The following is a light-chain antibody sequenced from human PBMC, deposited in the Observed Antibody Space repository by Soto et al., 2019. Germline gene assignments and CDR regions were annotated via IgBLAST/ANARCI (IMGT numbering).Light chain of an antibody. J-gene: IGKJ2*01. CDR1: QSISTY. CDR3: QQSHGIPYT. Sequence: DIQMTQSPFSLSASVGDRVTITCRASQSISTYVNWYQQKAAKAPKLLIYAASRLQSEVPSRFVGAGSDTEFTLTITSLQPEDFATYYCQQSHGIPYTFGQGTKLEIK. CDR2: AAS. V-gene: IGKV1-39*01.